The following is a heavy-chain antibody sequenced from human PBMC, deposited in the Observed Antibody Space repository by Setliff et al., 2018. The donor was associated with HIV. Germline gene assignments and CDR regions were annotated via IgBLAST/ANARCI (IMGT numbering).Heavy chain of an antibody. V-gene: IGHV3-7*03. CDR2: IKQDGSEE. Sequence: GESLKISCAASGFTFSNYWMSWVRQAPGKGLEWVANIKQDGSEEYYVDSVKARFTISRDNAKNSLYLQMNSLRAEDTAVYYCARDRVYYYYDSSGYSDYWGQGTLVTVSS. CDR1: GFTFSNYW. D-gene: IGHD3-22*01. CDR3: ARDRVYYYYDSSGYSDY. J-gene: IGHJ4*02.